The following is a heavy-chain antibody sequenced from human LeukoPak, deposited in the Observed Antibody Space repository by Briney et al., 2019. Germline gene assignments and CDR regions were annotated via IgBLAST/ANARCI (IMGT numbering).Heavy chain of an antibody. D-gene: IGHD4-17*01. CDR2: ISGDGGST. V-gene: IGHV3-43*02. CDR3: AKDNIRWLPYYGMDV. Sequence: PGGSLRLSCAASGFTFSSYGMHWVRQAPGKGLEWVSLISGDGGSTYSADSVKGRFTISRDNSKNSLYLQMNSLRTEDTALYYCAKDNIRWLPYYGMDVWGQGTTVTVSS. J-gene: IGHJ6*02. CDR1: GFTFSSYG.